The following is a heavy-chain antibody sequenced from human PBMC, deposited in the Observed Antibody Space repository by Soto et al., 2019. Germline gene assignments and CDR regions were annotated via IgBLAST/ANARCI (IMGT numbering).Heavy chain of an antibody. V-gene: IGHV3-30*15. CDR2: ISHDGSLT. CDR1: GFTFSSYA. CDR3: AKDEYWESHFYYFMDL. D-gene: IGHD1-26*01. Sequence: QVPLVESGGGVVEPGRSLRLSCAASGFTFSSYAMHWVRQAPGKGLEWVAVISHDGSLTYYSDSVKGRLTMSRDNSTNTLFLQMSSLRSEDTAIYYCAKDEYWESHFYYFMDLWGRGTAVTVSS. J-gene: IGHJ6*03.